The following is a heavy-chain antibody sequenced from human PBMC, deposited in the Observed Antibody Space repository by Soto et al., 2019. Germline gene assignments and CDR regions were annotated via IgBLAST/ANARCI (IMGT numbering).Heavy chain of an antibody. CDR1: GYTLTELS. V-gene: IGHV1-24*01. D-gene: IGHD5-12*01. CDR2: FDPEDGET. Sequence: QVQLVQSGAEVKKPGASVKVSCKVSGYTLTELSMHWVRQAPGKGLEWMGGFDPEDGETIYAQKFKGRVTMTEDTSTDTAYMELSSLRSKDTAVYYCATDSGYDWKYGMDVWGQGTTVTVSS. CDR3: ATDSGYDWKYGMDV. J-gene: IGHJ6*02.